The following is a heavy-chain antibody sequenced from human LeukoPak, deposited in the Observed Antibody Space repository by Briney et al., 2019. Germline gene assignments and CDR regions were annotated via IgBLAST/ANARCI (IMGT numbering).Heavy chain of an antibody. V-gene: IGHV1-46*01. CDR3: AATMVRGVINGV. CDR2: IHPSGGST. Sequence: GASVKVSCKASGYTFTSYYMHWVRQAPGQGLEWMGIIHPSGGSTSYAQKFQGRVTMTRDMSTSTVYMELSSLRSEDTAVYYCAATMVRGVINGVWGQGTLVTVSS. J-gene: IGHJ4*02. D-gene: IGHD3-10*01. CDR1: GYTFTSYY.